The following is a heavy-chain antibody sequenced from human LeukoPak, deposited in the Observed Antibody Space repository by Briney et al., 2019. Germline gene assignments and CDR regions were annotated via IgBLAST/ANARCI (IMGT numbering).Heavy chain of an antibody. D-gene: IGHD1-26*01. V-gene: IGHV3-21*01. CDR1: GFSVSSNY. CDR2: ISSSSSYI. J-gene: IGHJ3*02. Sequence: WGSLRLSCAASGFSVSSNYMSWVRQAPGKGLEWVSSISSSSSYIYYADSVKGRFTISRDNAKNSLYLRMNSLRAEDTAVYYCARDRGSPDAFDIGGQGTMVTVSS. CDR3: ARDRGSPDAFDI.